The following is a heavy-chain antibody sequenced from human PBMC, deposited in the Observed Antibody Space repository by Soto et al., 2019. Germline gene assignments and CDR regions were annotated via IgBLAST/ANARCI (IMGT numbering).Heavy chain of an antibody. CDR3: VRDGTKTLRDWFDP. V-gene: IGHV4-4*07. CDR1: GASIRGFY. J-gene: IGHJ5*02. D-gene: IGHD1-1*01. CDR2: IYATGTT. Sequence: SETLSLTGTVSGASIRGFYWSWIRKSAGKGLEWIGRIYATGTTDYNPSLKSRVMMSVDTSKKRFSLKLRSVTAADTAVYYCVRDGTKTLRDWFDPWGQGISVTVSS.